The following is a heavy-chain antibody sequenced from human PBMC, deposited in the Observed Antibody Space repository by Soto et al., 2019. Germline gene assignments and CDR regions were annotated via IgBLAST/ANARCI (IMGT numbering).Heavy chain of an antibody. Sequence: EVQLLESGGGLVKPGGSLRLSCAASHFTFSDAWMNWVRQAPGKGLEWVGRIKRKTDGGTTEYAAPVKGRFTISRDDSKSTLYLQMNNLKTEDTGVYYCRIGHYGGWGQGTLVTVSS. D-gene: IGHD4-17*01. CDR2: IKRKTDGGTT. J-gene: IGHJ4*02. V-gene: IGHV3-15*07. CDR3: RIGHYGG. CDR1: HFTFSDAW.